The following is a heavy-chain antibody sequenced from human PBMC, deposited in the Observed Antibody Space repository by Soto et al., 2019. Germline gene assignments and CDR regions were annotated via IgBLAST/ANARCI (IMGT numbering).Heavy chain of an antibody. J-gene: IGHJ6*02. CDR2: ISAYNGNT. D-gene: IGHD5-18*01. CDR3: AREIGYSYGYRSAGMDV. Sequence: ASVKVSCKASGYTFTSHGISWVRQAPGQGLEWMGWISAYNGNTNYAQKLQGRVTMTTDTSTSTAYMELRSLRSDDTAVYYCAREIGYSYGYRSAGMDVWGQGATVTVSS. V-gene: IGHV1-18*04. CDR1: GYTFTSHG.